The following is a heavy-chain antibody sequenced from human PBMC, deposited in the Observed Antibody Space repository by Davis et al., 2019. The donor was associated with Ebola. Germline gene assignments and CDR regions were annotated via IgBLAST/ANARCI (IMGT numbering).Heavy chain of an antibody. V-gene: IGHV3-23*01. D-gene: IGHD3-16*01. CDR3: AKRGGDFNYHGMDV. Sequence: GGSLRLSCAASGFTFNTYAMHWVRQAPGKGLEWVSMIGFSGTNTYYADSVKGRFTISRDNSKNTLFLQMNSLRAEDTAIYYCAKRGGDFNYHGMDVWGQGTTVTVSS. CDR2: IGFSGTNT. J-gene: IGHJ6*02. CDR1: GFTFNTYA.